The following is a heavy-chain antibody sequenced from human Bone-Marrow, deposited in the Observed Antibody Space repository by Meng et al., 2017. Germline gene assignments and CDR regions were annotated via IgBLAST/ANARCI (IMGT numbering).Heavy chain of an antibody. V-gene: IGHV4-34*01. Sequence: GSLRLSCAVYGGSLSGYYWSWIRQPPGKGLEWIGEINHSGSTNYNPSLKSRVTISVDTSKNQFSLKLSSVTAADTAVYYCASGADQSKYRKGIAFDIWGQGTRVTVSS. J-gene: IGHJ3*02. D-gene: IGHD2/OR15-2a*01. CDR3: ASGADQSKYRKGIAFDI. CDR2: INHSGST. CDR1: GGSLSGYY.